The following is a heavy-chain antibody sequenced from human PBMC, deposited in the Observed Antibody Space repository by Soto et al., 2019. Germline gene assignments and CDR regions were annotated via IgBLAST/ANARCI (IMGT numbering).Heavy chain of an antibody. V-gene: IGHV5-51*01. Sequence: PGESLKISCKGSGYSFTSYWIGWVRQMPGKGLGRMGIIYPGDSDTRYSPSFHDHVTISADKSINTAYLQWSSLKASDTAMYYCTRANEYYDFWSGYIDQWGQGTLVTISS. CDR2: IYPGDSDT. D-gene: IGHD3-3*01. J-gene: IGHJ4*02. CDR3: TRANEYYDFWSGYIDQ. CDR1: GYSFTSYW.